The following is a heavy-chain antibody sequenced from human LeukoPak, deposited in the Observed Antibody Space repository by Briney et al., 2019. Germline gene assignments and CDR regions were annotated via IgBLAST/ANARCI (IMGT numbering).Heavy chain of an antibody. CDR2: IKQDGSEK. V-gene: IGHV3-7*01. CDR3: ARDPSVTPFDS. CDR1: GFTLSSCW. D-gene: IGHD4-4*01. Sequence: GGSLRLSCEASGFTLSSCWMSWVRQAPGKGLEWVANIKQDGSEKHYVDSVKGRFTISRDNAKNTLYLQMNSLRVEDTAVYYCARDPSVTPFDSWGQGTLVTVSS. J-gene: IGHJ4*02.